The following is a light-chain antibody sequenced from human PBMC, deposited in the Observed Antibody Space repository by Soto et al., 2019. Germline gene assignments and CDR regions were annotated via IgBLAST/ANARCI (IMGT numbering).Light chain of an antibody. J-gene: IGLJ3*02. CDR2: DNT. CDR1: SSNLGAGYD. V-gene: IGLV1-40*01. CDR3: QSYDSGLSGQWV. Sequence: QSVLTQPPSMSGAPGQRVTMSCTGSSSNLGAGYDVHWYQRLPGAAPKLLIYDNTHRPSGVPNRFSGSKSGTSASLAITGLQAEDEADYYCQSYDSGLSGQWVFGGGTKLTVL.